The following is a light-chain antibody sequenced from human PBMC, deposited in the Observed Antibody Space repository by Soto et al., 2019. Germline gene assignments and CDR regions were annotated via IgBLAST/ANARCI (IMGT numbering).Light chain of an antibody. CDR3: QQYGRHWT. J-gene: IGKJ1*01. V-gene: IGKV1-5*03. Sequence: DIQVTQSPSTLSASVGDTVTITCRAGQNIDIYMAWYQQKPGKAPKLLIYKSSSLESGVPSRFSGSGSGTEFTLTISSLQPDDFVTYYCQQYGRHWTFGQGTKVEI. CDR2: KSS. CDR1: QNIDIY.